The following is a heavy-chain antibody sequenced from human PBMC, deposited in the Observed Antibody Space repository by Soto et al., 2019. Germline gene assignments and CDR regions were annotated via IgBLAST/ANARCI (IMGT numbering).Heavy chain of an antibody. D-gene: IGHD5-12*01. CDR3: ARGVATIGP. CDR2: IYYSGST. CDR1: GDSISSYY. V-gene: IGHV4-59*01. J-gene: IGHJ5*02. Sequence: SETLSLTCTASGDSISSYYWSWIRQPPGKGLEWIGYIYYSGSTNYNPSLKSRVTISVDTPKNQFSLKLTSVTAADTAVYYCARGVATIGPWGQGTLVTLSS.